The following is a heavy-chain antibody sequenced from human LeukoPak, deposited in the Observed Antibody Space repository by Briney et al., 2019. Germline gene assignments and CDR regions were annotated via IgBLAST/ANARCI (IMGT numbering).Heavy chain of an antibody. V-gene: IGHV3-21*01. CDR1: GFSFSSYS. Sequence: GGSLRLSCAASGFSFSSYSMNWVRQAPGKGLEWVSSISGGSSYIYYADSVKGRFTISRDNAKNSPFLQMNSLRAEDTAVYYCSRVDENGYNFAWGQGTLVTVSS. D-gene: IGHD5-24*01. CDR2: ISGGSSYI. CDR3: SRVDENGYNFA. J-gene: IGHJ5*02.